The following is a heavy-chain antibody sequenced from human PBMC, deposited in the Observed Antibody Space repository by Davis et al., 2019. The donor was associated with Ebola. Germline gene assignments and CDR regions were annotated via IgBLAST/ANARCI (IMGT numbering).Heavy chain of an antibody. CDR3: RSNYRYYYNMDV. Sequence: SETLSLTCTVSGGSISSYYWSWIRQHPGKGLEWIGYIYYSGSTYYNPSLKSRVTISVDTSKNQFSLKLSSVTAADTAVYYCRSNYRYYYNMDVWGQGTTVTVSS. D-gene: IGHD4/OR15-4a*01. J-gene: IGHJ6*02. CDR2: IYYSGST. CDR1: GGSISSYY. V-gene: IGHV4-59*06.